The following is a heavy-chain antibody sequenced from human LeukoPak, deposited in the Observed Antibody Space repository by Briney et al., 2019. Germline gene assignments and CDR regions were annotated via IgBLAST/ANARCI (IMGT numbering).Heavy chain of an antibody. D-gene: IGHD4-17*01. J-gene: IGHJ4*02. Sequence: SETLSLTCTVSGGSFSGYYSTWIRQPPGKGLEWIGEIVHSGSTNYNPSLKSRVTISLDTSNNQFSLRLSSVTAADTAICYCASGITVTSYDYWGQGTLVTVSS. CDR3: ASGITVTSYDY. V-gene: IGHV4-34*12. CDR1: GGSFSGYY. CDR2: IVHSGST.